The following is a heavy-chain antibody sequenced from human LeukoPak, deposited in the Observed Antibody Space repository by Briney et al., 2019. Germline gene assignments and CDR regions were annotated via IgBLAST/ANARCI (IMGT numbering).Heavy chain of an antibody. CDR3: AKGSDYYSSGWYVWSGYFDY. D-gene: IGHD6-19*01. CDR1: GFTFSSYA. J-gene: IGHJ4*02. Sequence: SGGSLRLSCAASGFTFSSYAMSWVRQAPGKGLEWVSAISGSGGSTYYADSVKGRFTISRDNSKNTLYLQMNSLRAEDTAVYYCAKGSDYYSSGWYVWSGYFDYWGQGTLVTVSS. V-gene: IGHV3-23*01. CDR2: ISGSGGST.